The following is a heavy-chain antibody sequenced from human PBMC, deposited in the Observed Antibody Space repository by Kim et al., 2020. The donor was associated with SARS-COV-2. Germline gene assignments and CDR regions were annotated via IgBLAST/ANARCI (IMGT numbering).Heavy chain of an antibody. CDR3: AREADYDSSGYFDY. CDR1: GFTFSSYW. D-gene: IGHD3-22*01. Sequence: GGSLRLSCAASGFTFSSYWMSWVRQAPGKGLEWVANIKQDGSEKYYVDSVKGRFTISRDNAKNSLYLQMNSLRAEDTAVYYCAREADYDSSGYFDYWGQGTLVTVSS. CDR2: IKQDGSEK. V-gene: IGHV3-7*01. J-gene: IGHJ4*02.